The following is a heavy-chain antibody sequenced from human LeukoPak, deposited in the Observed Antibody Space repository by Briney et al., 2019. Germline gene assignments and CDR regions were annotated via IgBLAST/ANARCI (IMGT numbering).Heavy chain of an antibody. D-gene: IGHD2-15*01. Sequence: GGSLRLSCAASGFTFSSYSMNWVRQAPGKGLEWVSSISSSSSYIYYADSVKGRFTISRDNAKNSLYLQMNSLRAEDTAVYYCAREKSGSWFPNWFDPWGQGTLVTVSS. CDR3: AREKSGSWFPNWFDP. V-gene: IGHV3-21*01. J-gene: IGHJ5*02. CDR2: ISSSSSYI. CDR1: GFTFSSYS.